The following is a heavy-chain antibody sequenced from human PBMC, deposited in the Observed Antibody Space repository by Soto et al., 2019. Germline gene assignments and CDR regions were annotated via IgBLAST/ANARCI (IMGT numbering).Heavy chain of an antibody. V-gene: IGHV1-69*13. D-gene: IGHD3-22*01. J-gene: IGHJ4*02. CDR2: IIPIFGTA. CDR3: AREPGYYDSSGYFGY. CDR1: GGTFSSYA. Sequence: SVKVSCKASGGTFSSYAISWVRQAPGQGLEWMGGIIPIFGTANYAQKFQGRVTITADESTSTAYMELSSLRSEDTAVYYCAREPGYYDSSGYFGYWGQGTLVTVSS.